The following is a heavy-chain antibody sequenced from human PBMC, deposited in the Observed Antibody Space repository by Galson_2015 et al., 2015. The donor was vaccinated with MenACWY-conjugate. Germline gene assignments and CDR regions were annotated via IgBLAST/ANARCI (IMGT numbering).Heavy chain of an antibody. J-gene: IGHJ4*02. D-gene: IGHD3-10*01. CDR3: ARDATSGRHYGSGSYYTFTDY. Sequence: SLRLSCAASGFTVSSNYMSWVRQAPGKGLEWVANIKQDGSEKYYVDSVKGRFTISRDNAKNSLYLQMNSLRAEDTAVYYCARDATSGRHYGSGSYYTFTDYWGQGTLVTVSS. V-gene: IGHV3-7*03. CDR2: IKQDGSEK. CDR1: GFTVSSNY.